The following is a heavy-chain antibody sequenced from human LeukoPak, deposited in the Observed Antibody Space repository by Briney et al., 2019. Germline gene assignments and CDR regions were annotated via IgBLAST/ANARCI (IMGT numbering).Heavy chain of an antibody. V-gene: IGHV4-4*09. CDR1: GGSIGTYY. J-gene: IGHJ4*02. D-gene: IGHD2-21*01. CDR3: ARRNMADAYIDF. CDR2: IYVTGST. Sequence: SETLSLTCTVSGGSIGTYYWSWIRQSPGKGLEWIGYIYVTGSTRYNPYLQSRVTISVDTSRNQFFLKMSSVTATDTAMYYCARRNMADAYIDFWGQGTLVTASS.